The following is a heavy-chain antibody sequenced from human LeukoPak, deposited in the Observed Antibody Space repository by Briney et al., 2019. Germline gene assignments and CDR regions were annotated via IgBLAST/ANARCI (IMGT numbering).Heavy chain of an antibody. J-gene: IGHJ4*02. V-gene: IGHV1-2*02. CDR3: ARVAGYYDSSAPPDY. CDR2: INPNSGGT. CDR1: GYTFTTYG. D-gene: IGHD3-22*01. Sequence: ASLKVSCKTSGYTFTTYGISWLRQAPGQGLEWMGWINPNSGGTNYAQKFQGRVTMTRDTSISTAYMELSRLRSDDTAVYYCARVAGYYDSSAPPDYWGQGTLVTVSS.